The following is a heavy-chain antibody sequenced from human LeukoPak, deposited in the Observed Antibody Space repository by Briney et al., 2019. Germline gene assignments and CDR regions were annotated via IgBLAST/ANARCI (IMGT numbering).Heavy chain of an antibody. V-gene: IGHV3-48*03. Sequence: GGSLRLSCAASGFTFSSYEMNWVRQAPGKGLEWVSYISSSGSTIYYADSVKGRFTISRDNAKNSLYLQMNSLRAEDTAVYYCARDNPYCGGDCYGRPDYWGQGTLVTVSS. CDR2: ISSSGSTI. CDR3: ARDNPYCGGDCYGRPDY. D-gene: IGHD2-21*02. CDR1: GFTFSSYE. J-gene: IGHJ4*02.